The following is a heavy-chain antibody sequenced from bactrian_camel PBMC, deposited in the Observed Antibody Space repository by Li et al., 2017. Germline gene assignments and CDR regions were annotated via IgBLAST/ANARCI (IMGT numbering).Heavy chain of an antibody. Sequence: HVQLVESGGGSVQPGGSLRLSCAISGDVDTDSCMAWFRKVPEKEREAVAALDSDGSPMYADSVKGRFTISKEYSNDILYLYLQMSSLKPEDTAMYYCAADYGCLTAIHNLDAAPMRYWGQGTQVTVSS. CDR1: GDVDTDSC. V-gene: IGHV3S53*01. J-gene: IGHJ4*01. CDR3: AADYGCLTAIHNLDAAPMRY. D-gene: IGHD1*01. CDR2: LDSDGSP.